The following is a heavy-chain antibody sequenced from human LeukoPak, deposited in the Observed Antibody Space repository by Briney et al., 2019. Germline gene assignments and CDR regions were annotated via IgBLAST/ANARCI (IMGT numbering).Heavy chain of an antibody. CDR2: ISYDGSNT. CDR1: RFTFNSCA. D-gene: IGHD3-22*01. J-gene: IGHJ4*02. Sequence: AGGSLRLSCAASRFTFNSCAMHWVRQAPGEGLEWVATISYDGSNTHYADSVRGRFIISRDNSKNTLSLLMNSLKTEDTAVYYCVKGVGLYDSSGYLDYWGQGTLVPVSS. V-gene: IGHV3-30-3*02. CDR3: VKGVGLYDSSGYLDY.